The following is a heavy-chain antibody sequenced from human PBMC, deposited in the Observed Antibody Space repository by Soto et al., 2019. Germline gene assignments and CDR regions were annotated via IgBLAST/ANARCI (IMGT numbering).Heavy chain of an antibody. Sequence: GGSLRLSCAASGFTFSSYGMHWVRQAPGKGLEWVAVIWYDGSNKYYADSVKGRFTISRDNSKNTLYLQMNSLRAEDTAVYYCARDNPPYGYYFVYWGQGTLVTSPQ. CDR2: IWYDGSNK. CDR3: ARDNPPYGYYFVY. J-gene: IGHJ4*02. V-gene: IGHV3-33*01. D-gene: IGHD4-17*01. CDR1: GFTFSSYG.